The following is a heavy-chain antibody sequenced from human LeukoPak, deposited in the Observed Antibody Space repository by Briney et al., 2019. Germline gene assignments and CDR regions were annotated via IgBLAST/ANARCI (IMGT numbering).Heavy chain of an antibody. CDR3: ARPALYCSTRVCPPYMDV. D-gene: IGHD2-2*01. CDR2: IYPGDSDT. CDR1: GCPFTGDW. J-gene: IGHJ6*03. V-gene: IGHV5-51*01. Sequence: GEAPQIFCYAPGCPFTGDWIGLGRPMAGQGVGGLGTIYPGDSDTKYNAPFQGQVTISAGQSISTAYLQWGSLKASDTATYYCARPALYCSTRVCPPYMDVWGKGTTVTVSS.